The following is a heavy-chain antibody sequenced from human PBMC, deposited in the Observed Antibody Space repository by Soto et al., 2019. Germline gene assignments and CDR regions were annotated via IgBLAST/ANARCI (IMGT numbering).Heavy chain of an antibody. CDR3: VRDGTKTLRDWFDP. Sequence: PSETLSLTCTVSGASISGFYWSWIRKSAGKGLEWIGRIYATVTTDYNPSLKSRVMMSVDTSKKQFSLKLRSVTAADTAVYYCVRDGTKTLRDWFDPWGQGISVTVSS. CDR1: GASISGFY. V-gene: IGHV4-4*07. J-gene: IGHJ5*02. D-gene: IGHD1-1*01. CDR2: IYATVTT.